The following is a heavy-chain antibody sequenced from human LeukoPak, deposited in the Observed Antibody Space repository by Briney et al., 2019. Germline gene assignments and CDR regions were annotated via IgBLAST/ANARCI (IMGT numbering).Heavy chain of an antibody. J-gene: IGHJ5*02. CDR1: GGTFSSYA. D-gene: IGHD2-2*01. V-gene: IGHV1-69*06. CDR3: ARDYPDIVVVPAAISGIGWFDP. Sequence: SVKVSCKASGGTFSSYAISWVRQAPGQGLEWMGGIIPIFGTANYAQKFQGRVTITADKSTSTAYMELSSLRSEDTAVYYCARDYPDIVVVPAAISGIGWFDPWGQGTLVTVSS. CDR2: IIPIFGTA.